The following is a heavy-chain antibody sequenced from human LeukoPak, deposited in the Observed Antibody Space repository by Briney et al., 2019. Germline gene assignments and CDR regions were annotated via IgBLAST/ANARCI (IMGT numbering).Heavy chain of an antibody. CDR1: GYTFTNYG. V-gene: IGHV1-69*05. Sequence: RASVKVSCKASGYTFTNYGITWVRQAPGQGLEWMGGIIPIFGTANYAQKFQGRVTITTDESTSTAYMELSSLRSEDTAVYYCARPEVGATVDYYYMDVWGKGTTVTVSS. CDR2: IIPIFGTA. CDR3: ARPEVGATVDYYYMDV. J-gene: IGHJ6*03. D-gene: IGHD1-26*01.